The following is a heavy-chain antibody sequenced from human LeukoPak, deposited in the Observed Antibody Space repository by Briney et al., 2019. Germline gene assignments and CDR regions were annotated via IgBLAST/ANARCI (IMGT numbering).Heavy chain of an antibody. V-gene: IGHV1-46*01. CDR3: ARRRYSSSWSDF. J-gene: IGHJ4*02. D-gene: IGHD6-13*01. CDR1: GDTFTNYY. Sequence: GASVKVSCKASGDTFTNYYIHWVRQAPGQGLEWMGLINPSSGSTSYAQKFQGRVSMTRDTSTSTVYMELSSLRSEDTAVYYCARRRYSSSWSDFWGQGTLVTVSS. CDR2: INPSSGST.